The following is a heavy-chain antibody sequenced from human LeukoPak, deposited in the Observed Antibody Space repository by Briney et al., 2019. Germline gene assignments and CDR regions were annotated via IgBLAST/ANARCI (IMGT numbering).Heavy chain of an antibody. D-gene: IGHD1-26*01. CDR2: IYPGDSDT. Sequence: GESLKISCKGVGYSFADYWIGWVRQMPGKGLECMGLIYPGDSDTTYSPSFQGQVTISADKSINTAYLQWSSLEASDTAIYYCARRFTGSYSFDYWGQGTLVTVSS. CDR3: ARRFTGSYSFDY. CDR1: GYSFADYW. V-gene: IGHV5-51*01. J-gene: IGHJ4*02.